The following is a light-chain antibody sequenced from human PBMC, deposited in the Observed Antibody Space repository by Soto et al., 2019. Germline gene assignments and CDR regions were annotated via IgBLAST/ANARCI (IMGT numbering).Light chain of an antibody. CDR1: SSNIGAGYD. J-gene: IGLJ2*01. CDR3: QSYDSRLSVV. V-gene: IGLV1-40*01. Sequence: QSVLTQPPSVSGAPGQRVTISCTGSSSNIGAGYDVHWYQQLPGTAPKLLIYGNSNRPSGVPDRFSGSKSGTSASLAITGLHAEDEADYYCQSYDSRLSVVFGGGTQLTVL. CDR2: GNS.